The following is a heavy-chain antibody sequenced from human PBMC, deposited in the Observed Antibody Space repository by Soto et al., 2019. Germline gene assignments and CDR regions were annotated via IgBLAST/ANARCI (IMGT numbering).Heavy chain of an antibody. Sequence: GASVKVSCKASGYTFTSYAMHWVRHAPGQRREWMGWINAGNGNTKYSQKFQGRVTITRDTSASTAYMELSSLRSEDTAVYYCARDTLYDSSGYYYVGYNWFDPWGQGTLVTVSS. J-gene: IGHJ5*02. CDR1: GYTFTSYA. CDR2: INAGNGNT. CDR3: ARDTLYDSSGYYYVGYNWFDP. V-gene: IGHV1-3*01. D-gene: IGHD3-22*01.